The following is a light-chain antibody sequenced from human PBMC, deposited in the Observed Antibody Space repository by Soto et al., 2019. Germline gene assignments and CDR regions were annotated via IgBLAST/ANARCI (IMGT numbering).Light chain of an antibody. CDR3: QVWDSSSDHYV. J-gene: IGLJ1*01. CDR2: DDS. CDR1: NIGRKS. Sequence: SYELTQQLSGWAAPGQTARIICGGNNIGRKSVQWYQQKPGQAPELVVYDDSDRPSGIPERFSGSNSGNTATLTINRVEAGDEADYYCQVWDSSSDHYVFGTGTKVTVL. V-gene: IGLV3-21*02.